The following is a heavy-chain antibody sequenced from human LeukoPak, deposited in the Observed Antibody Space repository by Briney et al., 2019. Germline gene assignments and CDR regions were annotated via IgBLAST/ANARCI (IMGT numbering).Heavy chain of an antibody. V-gene: IGHV1-8*01. CDR2: MNPNSGNT. D-gene: IGHD5-24*01. J-gene: IGHJ4*02. CDR1: GYTFTSYD. CDR3: AIVEMATIGDY. Sequence: ASVKVSCKASGYTFTSYDINWVRQAPGQGLEWMGWMNPNSGNTSYAQKFQGRVTMTRNTSISTAYMELSSLRSEDTAVYYCAIVEMATIGDYWGQGTLVTVSS.